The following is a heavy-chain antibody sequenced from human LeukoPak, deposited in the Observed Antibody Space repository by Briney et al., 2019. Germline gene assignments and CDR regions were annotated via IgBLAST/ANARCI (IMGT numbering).Heavy chain of an antibody. J-gene: IGHJ4*02. CDR3: AKAYSISY. CDR1: GDSVSNNTTA. V-gene: IGHV6-1*01. D-gene: IGHD3-3*02. CDR2: TYYRSKWFK. Sequence: SRTLSLTCAISGDSVSNNTTAWNWIRQSPSRGLEWLGRTYYRSKWFKEYAESVKSRITINPDTSKNQFSLQLNSVTPEDTAVYYCAKAYSISYWGQGTLVTVSS.